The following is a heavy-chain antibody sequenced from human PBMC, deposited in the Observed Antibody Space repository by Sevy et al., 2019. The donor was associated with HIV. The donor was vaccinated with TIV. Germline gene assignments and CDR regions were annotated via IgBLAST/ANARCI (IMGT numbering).Heavy chain of an antibody. D-gene: IGHD6-19*01. V-gene: IGHV3-9*01. CDR1: GFTFDDFA. J-gene: IGHJ4*02. Sequence: LSLTCAASGFTFDDFAMHWVRQVTGKGLEWVSGLNWDSGSVAYADSVKGRFTISRDNAKNALFLQMNSLRAEDTALYYCAKDIGATGIAVVANWGQGIQVTVSS. CDR3: AKDIGATGIAVVAN. CDR2: LNWDSGSV.